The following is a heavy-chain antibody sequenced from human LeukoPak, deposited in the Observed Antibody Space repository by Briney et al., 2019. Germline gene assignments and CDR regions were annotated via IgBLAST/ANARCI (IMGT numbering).Heavy chain of an antibody. CDR1: GYTFTGYY. D-gene: IGHD2-2*02. CDR3: ARVPAAIHNWFDP. CDR2: INPNSGGT. Sequence: ASVKVSCKASGYTFTGYYMHWVRQAPGQGLEWMGGINPNSGGTNYPQKFQGRATMTMDTSISNSSMELSRRRSDSPGLYYCARVPAAIHNWFDPWGQGTLVTVSS. V-gene: IGHV1-2*02. J-gene: IGHJ5*02.